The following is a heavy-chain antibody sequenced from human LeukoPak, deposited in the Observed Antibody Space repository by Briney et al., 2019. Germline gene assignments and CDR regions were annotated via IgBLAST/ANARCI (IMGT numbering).Heavy chain of an antibody. CDR3: ARDLAGHGRYTGDY. CDR1: GFTFSSYW. CDR2: IKQDGSEK. V-gene: IGHV3-7*01. J-gene: IGHJ4*02. Sequence: GGSLRLACAASGFTFSSYWMSWVGQAPGKGLEGVPNIKQDGSEKYYVDSVKGRFTISRDNAKNSLYLQMNSLRAEDTAVYYCARDLAGHGRYTGDYWGQGTLVTVSS. D-gene: IGHD6-19*01.